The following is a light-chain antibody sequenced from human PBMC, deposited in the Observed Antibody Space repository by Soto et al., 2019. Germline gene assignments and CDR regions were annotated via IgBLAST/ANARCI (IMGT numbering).Light chain of an antibody. CDR1: QSVSSK. CDR3: QQYNNWPPMYT. CDR2: DAS. V-gene: IGKV3-15*01. Sequence: IVMTQSPAALSVSPGERATLSCRASQSVSSKLAWYQQKPGQAPRLLIYDASTRANGIPARFSGSGSGTEFTLTISSLQSEDFAVYYCQQYNNWPPMYTFGQGTKLEIK. J-gene: IGKJ2*01.